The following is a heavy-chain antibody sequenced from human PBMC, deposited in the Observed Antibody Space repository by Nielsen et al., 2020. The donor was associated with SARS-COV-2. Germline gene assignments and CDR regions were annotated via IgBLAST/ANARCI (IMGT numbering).Heavy chain of an antibody. CDR2: ISGFNGNT. D-gene: IGHD6-19*01. CDR1: GYTFSNFG. V-gene: IGHV1-18*01. J-gene: IGHJ4*02. CDR3: ARWRTYGNGWDF. Sequence: SVKVSCKASGYTFSNFGLSWVRQAPGRGLEWIGWISGFNGNTNYLQKFKGRVTMTTHSSTGTVYMELRSLRADDTAIYYYARWRTYGNGWDFWGQGTLVTVSS.